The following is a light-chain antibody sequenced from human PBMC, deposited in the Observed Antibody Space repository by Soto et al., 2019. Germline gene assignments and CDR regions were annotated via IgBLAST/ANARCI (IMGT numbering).Light chain of an antibody. CDR2: DAS. CDR1: QDISNY. J-gene: IGKJ3*01. V-gene: IGKV1-33*01. CDR3: QQYDNLPVT. Sequence: DIQMTQSPSSLSGSVGDRDTITCQASQDISNYLNWYQQKPGKAPKLLIYDASNLETGVPSRFSGSGSGTDFTFTISSLQPEDIATYYCQQYDNLPVTFGPGTKVDIK.